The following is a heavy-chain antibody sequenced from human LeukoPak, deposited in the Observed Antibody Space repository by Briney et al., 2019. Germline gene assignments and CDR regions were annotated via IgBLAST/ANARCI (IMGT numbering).Heavy chain of an antibody. CDR1: GGSISSGGYY. D-gene: IGHD3-10*01. Sequence: SQTLSLTCTVSGGSISSGGYYWRWIRQPPGKGLEWIGYIYYSGSTYYNPSLKSRVTISVDTSKNQFSLKLSSVTAADTAVYYCARVDVVRGVTRYYFDYWGQGTLVTVSS. J-gene: IGHJ4*02. CDR3: ARVDVVRGVTRYYFDY. CDR2: IYYSGST. V-gene: IGHV4-30-4*01.